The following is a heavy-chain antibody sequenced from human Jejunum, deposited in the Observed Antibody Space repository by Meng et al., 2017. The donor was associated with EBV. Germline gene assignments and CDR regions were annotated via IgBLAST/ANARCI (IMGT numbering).Heavy chain of an antibody. CDR3: AHKGSGSYPLDY. J-gene: IGHJ4*02. CDR2: IYWDDSR. Sequence: HITLTQPCPILLKPHPTLTLTCTFSGFSLSANGVGVAWIRQPPGKALDWLAVIYWDDSRLYSPSLRSRLTITKDTSKNQVVLIMTNMDPVDTATYYCAHKGSGSYPLDYWGQGTLVTVSS. V-gene: IGHV2-5*02. CDR1: GFSLSANGVG. D-gene: IGHD1-26*01.